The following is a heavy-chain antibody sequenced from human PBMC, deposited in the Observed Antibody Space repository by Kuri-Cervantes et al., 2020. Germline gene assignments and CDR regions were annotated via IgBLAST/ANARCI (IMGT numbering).Heavy chain of an antibody. Sequence: GSLRLSCAASGFTFSSYSMNWVRQAPGKGLEWIGSIYYSGSTYYNPSLKSRVTISVDTSKNQFSLKLSSVTAADTAVYYCARPPLYWGQGTLVTVSS. J-gene: IGHJ4*02. V-gene: IGHV4-39*01. CDR2: IYYSGST. CDR3: ARPPLY. CDR1: GFTFSSYSMN.